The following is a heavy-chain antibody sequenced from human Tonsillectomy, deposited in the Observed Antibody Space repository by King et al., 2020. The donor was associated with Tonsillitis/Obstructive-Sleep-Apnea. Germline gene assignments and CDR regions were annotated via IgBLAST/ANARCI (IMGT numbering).Heavy chain of an antibody. CDR3: ARVLTGYSSGWSDWYFDT. V-gene: IGHV3-20*04. D-gene: IGHD6-19*01. CDR1: GFTFDDYG. Sequence: VQMVESGGGVVRPGGSLRLSCAASGFTFDDYGMSWVRQAPGKGLEWVSGINWNGGSTGYADSVKGRFTISRDNDKNSLYLQMNSLRAEDTALYYCARVLTGYSSGWSDWYFDTWGGGTLVTVSS. J-gene: IGHJ2*01. CDR2: INWNGGST.